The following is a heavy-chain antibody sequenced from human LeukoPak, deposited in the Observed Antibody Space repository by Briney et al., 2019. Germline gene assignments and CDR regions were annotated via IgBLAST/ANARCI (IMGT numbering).Heavy chain of an antibody. J-gene: IGHJ4*02. D-gene: IGHD6-19*01. CDR2: INAGNGNT. V-gene: IGHV1-3*01. CDR1: GYTFTSYG. Sequence: ASVKVSCKASGYTFTSYGISWVRQAPGQGLEWMGWINAGNGNTKYSQKFQGRVTITRDTSASTAYMELSSLRSEDTAVYYCARGYRSGWFPLWGQGTLVTVSS. CDR3: ARGYRSGWFPL.